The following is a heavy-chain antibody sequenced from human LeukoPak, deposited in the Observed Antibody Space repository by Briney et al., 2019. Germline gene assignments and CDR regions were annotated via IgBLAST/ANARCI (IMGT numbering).Heavy chain of an antibody. J-gene: IGHJ4*02. Sequence: ASVKVSCKASGYTFTGYYMHWVRQAPGQGLEWMGRINPNSGGTNYAQKFQGRVTMTRDTSISTAYMELSRLRSDDTAVYYCARAEFVGLRLGEFLLWGQGTLVTVSS. CDR3: ARAEFVGLRLGEFLL. D-gene: IGHD3-16*01. CDR1: GYTFTGYY. V-gene: IGHV1-2*06. CDR2: INPNSGGT.